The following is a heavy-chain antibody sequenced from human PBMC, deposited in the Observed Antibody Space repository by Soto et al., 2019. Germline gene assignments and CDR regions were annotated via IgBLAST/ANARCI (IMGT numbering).Heavy chain of an antibody. CDR3: AKGAGSDSGRY. CDR2: ITGTDGST. D-gene: IGHD3-10*01. J-gene: IGHJ4*02. CDR1: GFTFSSYD. V-gene: IGHV3-23*01. Sequence: PGGSLRLTCAASGFTFSSYDMNWVRQAPGKGLEWVSVITGTDGSTYYADSVKGRFTISRDNSKSTLYLQMNSLRADDTAVYYCAKGAGSDSGRYWGQGTLVTVSS.